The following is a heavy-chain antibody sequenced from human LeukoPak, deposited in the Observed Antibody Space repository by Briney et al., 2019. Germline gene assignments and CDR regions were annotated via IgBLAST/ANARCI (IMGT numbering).Heavy chain of an antibody. CDR1: GYTLTELS. CDR2: FDPEDGET. V-gene: IGHV1-24*01. D-gene: IGHD3-22*01. CDR3: ATDSSGYLYFDY. Sequence: ASVKVSCKVSGYTLTELSMHWVRQAPGKGLEWMGGFDPEDGETIYAQKFQGRVTMTEDTSTDTAYMELSSLRSGDTAVYYCATDSSGYLYFDYWGQGTLVTVSS. J-gene: IGHJ4*02.